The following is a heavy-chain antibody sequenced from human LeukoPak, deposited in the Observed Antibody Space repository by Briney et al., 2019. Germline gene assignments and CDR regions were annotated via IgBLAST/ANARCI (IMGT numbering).Heavy chain of an antibody. V-gene: IGHV4-4*07. Sequence: SPSETLSLTCTVSGGSISSYYWSWLRQPAGKGLEWIGRVYTSGSTNYNPSLKSRVTMSVDKSKNQFSLKLSSVTAADTAVYYCARDYGSAENWFDPWGQGTLVTVSS. CDR2: VYTSGST. CDR1: GGSISSYY. J-gene: IGHJ5*02. CDR3: ARDYGSAENWFDP. D-gene: IGHD6-19*01.